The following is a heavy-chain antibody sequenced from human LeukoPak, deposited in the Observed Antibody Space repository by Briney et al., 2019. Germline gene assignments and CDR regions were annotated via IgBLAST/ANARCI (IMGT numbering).Heavy chain of an antibody. J-gene: IGHJ6*03. CDR3: AKDPNRGSSWYRSFYYYYMDV. Sequence: PGGSLRLSCAASKFTFGAYSMNWVRQAPGKGLEWVSSISHSGTSTYYADSVRGRFTISRDNAKNSLYLQMNTLRAEDTAVYYCAKDPNRGSSWYRSFYYYYMDVWGKGTTVTISS. V-gene: IGHV3-21*01. D-gene: IGHD6-13*01. CDR2: ISHSGTST. CDR1: KFTFGAYS.